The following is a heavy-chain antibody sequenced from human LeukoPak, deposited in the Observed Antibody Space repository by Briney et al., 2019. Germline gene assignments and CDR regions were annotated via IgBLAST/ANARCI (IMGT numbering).Heavy chain of an antibody. CDR1: GFILSGSG. V-gene: IGHV3-73*01. CDR3: TRLDEAADGFVRGAVTRAYDI. D-gene: IGHD3-10*01. J-gene: IGHJ3*02. CDR2: IRSNSNNYAT. Sequence: GGSLRLSCAASGFILSGSGIHWVRQASGKGLEWVGRIRSNSNNYATSYAASVKGRFTVSRDDSKNTAYLTMNSLETEDTAIYYCTRLDEAADGFVRGAVTRAYDIWGQGIMVTVSS.